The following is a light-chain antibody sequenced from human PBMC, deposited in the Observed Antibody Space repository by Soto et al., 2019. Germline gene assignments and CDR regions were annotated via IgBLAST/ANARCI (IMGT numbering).Light chain of an antibody. J-gene: IGLJ1*01. CDR1: SSDVGGYNY. Sequence: QSALTQPRSVSGSPGQSVTISCTGTSSDVGGYNYVSWYQQHPGKAPKLMIYDVSKRPSGVPDRFSGSKSGNTASLTISGLQDEDEADYYCCSYAGRDVFGNATKVTV. CDR2: DVS. CDR3: CSYAGRDV. V-gene: IGLV2-11*01.